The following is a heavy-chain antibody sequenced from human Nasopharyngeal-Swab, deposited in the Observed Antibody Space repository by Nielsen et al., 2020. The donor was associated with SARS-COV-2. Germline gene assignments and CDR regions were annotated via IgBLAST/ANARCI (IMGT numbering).Heavy chain of an antibody. V-gene: IGHV3-48*01. J-gene: IGHJ3*02. Sequence: VRQAPGKGLEWVSYISSSSSTIYYADSVKGRFTISRDNAKNSLYLQMNSLRAEDTAVYYCARDIITGTIVGASDIWGQGTMVTVSS. CDR3: ARDIITGTIVGASDI. D-gene: IGHD1-7*01. CDR2: ISSSSSTI.